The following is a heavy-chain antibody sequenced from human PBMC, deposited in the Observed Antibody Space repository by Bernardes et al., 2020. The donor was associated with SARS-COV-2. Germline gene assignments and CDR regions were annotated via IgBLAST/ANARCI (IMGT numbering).Heavy chain of an antibody. CDR1: GFTFSDYY. CDR3: ARSAEGVASYGMDV. J-gene: IGHJ6*02. V-gene: IGHV3-11*01. CDR2: ISSSGSTI. D-gene: IGHD5-12*01. Sequence: GGSLILSCAASGFTFSDYYMSWIRQAPGKGLERVSYISSSGSTIYYADSVKGRFTISRDNAKNSLYLQMNSLRAEDTAVYYCARSAEGVASYGMDVWGQGTTVTVSS.